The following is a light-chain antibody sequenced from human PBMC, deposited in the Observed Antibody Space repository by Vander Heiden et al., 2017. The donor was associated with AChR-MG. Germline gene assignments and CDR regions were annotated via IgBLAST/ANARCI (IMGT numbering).Light chain of an antibody. Sequence: IVLTQSSGTLSLSPGERATLSCRTSQSISSTYLAWHQQRRGQAPRLLIYGASSRATGIPDRFNGSGYGTDFTLTISRREPEDFAVYYCQLFASAPPAYIFGQGTKLEIK. CDR1: QSISSTY. CDR3: QLFASAPPAYI. V-gene: IGKV3-20*01. CDR2: GAS. J-gene: IGKJ2*01.